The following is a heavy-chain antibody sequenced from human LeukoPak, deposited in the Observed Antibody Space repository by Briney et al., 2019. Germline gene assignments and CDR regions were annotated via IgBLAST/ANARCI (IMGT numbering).Heavy chain of an antibody. D-gene: IGHD1-26*01. CDR1: GFTFSAYA. J-gene: IGHJ6*02. Sequence: GGSLRLSCAASGFTFSAYAMGWVRQAPGKGLECVSSLFGSGDKTFYADSVKGRFTISRGNSKNTLYLQMNSLRAEDTAVYYCAKILWGGMDVWGRGTTVTVSS. V-gene: IGHV3-23*01. CDR2: LFGSGDKT. CDR3: AKILWGGMDV.